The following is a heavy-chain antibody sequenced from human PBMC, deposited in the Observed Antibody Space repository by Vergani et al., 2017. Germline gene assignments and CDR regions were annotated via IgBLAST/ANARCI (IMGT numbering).Heavy chain of an antibody. CDR1: GYSFTNYW. D-gene: IGHD3-16*01. CDR2: IHPADSDT. V-gene: IGHV5-51*01. J-gene: IGHJ3*02. CDR3: AKDIRMSVAAFDI. Sequence: EVQLVQSGAEVKKPGESLKISCQISGYSFTNYWIGWVRQMPGKGLEWMGIIHPADSDTRYSPSFQGQVTISVDKSISTAYLQRSSLRASDSAMYYCAKDIRMSVAAFDIWGQGTMVTVSS.